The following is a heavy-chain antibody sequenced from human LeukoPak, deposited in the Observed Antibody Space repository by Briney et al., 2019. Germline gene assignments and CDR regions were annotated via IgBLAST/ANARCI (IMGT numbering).Heavy chain of an antibody. CDR2: ISPDGGNK. V-gene: IGHV3-30*18. D-gene: IGHD4-17*01. Sequence: PGGSLRLSCAASGFTFSSYGMHWVRQAPGKGLEWVAVISPDGGNKYYADSVKGRFTISRDNSKDTLYLQMNSLRAEDTAVYYCAKDRYGDYLRVFDYWGQGSLVTVSS. J-gene: IGHJ4*02. CDR3: AKDRYGDYLRVFDY. CDR1: GFTFSSYG.